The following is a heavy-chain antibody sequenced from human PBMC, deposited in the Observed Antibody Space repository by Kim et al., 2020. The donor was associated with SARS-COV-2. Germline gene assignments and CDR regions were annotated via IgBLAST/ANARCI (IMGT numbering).Heavy chain of an antibody. D-gene: IGHD3-10*01. Sequence: GGSLRLSCAGSGFTFPSYALAFVRQVPGKGLEWVSGISGTGATTYYAASVKGRFTISRDNSERKVYLQMNRLRGEDTAVYFCARFDFTSISYSFDSWGRGTLVTVSA. J-gene: IGHJ4*02. V-gene: IGHV3-23*01. CDR2: ISGTGATT. CDR1: GFTFPSYA. CDR3: ARFDFTSISYSFDS.